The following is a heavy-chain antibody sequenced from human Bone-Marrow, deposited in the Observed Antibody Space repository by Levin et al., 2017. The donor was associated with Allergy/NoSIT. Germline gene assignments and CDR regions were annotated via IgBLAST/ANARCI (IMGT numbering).Heavy chain of an antibody. CDR3: ARDPLGRGGY. Sequence: GESLKISCAASGFTVSSHHMSWVRQAPGKGLAWVSIIYPGGTTYYADSVKGRFTISSDTSNNTVYLQLNSLRADDTAVYYCARDPLGRGGYWGQGTLVTVSS. D-gene: IGHD7-27*01. CDR2: IYPGGTT. J-gene: IGHJ4*02. V-gene: IGHV3-53*01. CDR1: GFTVSSHH.